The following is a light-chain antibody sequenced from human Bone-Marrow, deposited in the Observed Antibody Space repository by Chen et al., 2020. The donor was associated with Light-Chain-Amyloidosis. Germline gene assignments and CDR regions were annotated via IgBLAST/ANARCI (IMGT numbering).Light chain of an antibody. CDR1: PSVLHSPNNKNY. V-gene: IGKV4-1*01. Sequence: DIVMTQSPASLAVSLGERATINCKSSPSVLHSPNNKNYLTWYQQKPGQPPKLLIHWASTRESGVPDRFSGSGSGTDFTLTISSLQAEDVAVYYCHQYCSTPRTFGQGTKVEIK. CDR3: HQYCSTPRT. CDR2: WAS. J-gene: IGKJ1*01.